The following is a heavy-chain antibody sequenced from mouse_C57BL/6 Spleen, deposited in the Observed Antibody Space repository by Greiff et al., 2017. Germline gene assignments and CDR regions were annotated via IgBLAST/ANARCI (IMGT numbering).Heavy chain of an antibody. J-gene: IGHJ1*03. Sequence: VQLKQSGAELVKPGASVKLSCTASGFNIKDYYMHWVKQRTEQGLAWIGRIDPEDGETKYAPKFPGKATITADTSSNTAYLQLSSLTSEDTAVYYCARDGTTDLYWYFDVWGTGTTVTVSS. CDR3: ARDGTTDLYWYFDV. CDR1: GFNIKDYY. CDR2: IDPEDGET. D-gene: IGHD1-1*01. V-gene: IGHV14-2*01.